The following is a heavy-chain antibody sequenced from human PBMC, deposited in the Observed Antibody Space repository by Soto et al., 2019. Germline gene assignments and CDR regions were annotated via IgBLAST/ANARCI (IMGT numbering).Heavy chain of an antibody. J-gene: IGHJ2*01. CDR1: GVSFSGYY. CDR3: AREIHDILTGPPWVWYFDL. CDR2: INDRGSI. Sequence: QVQLQQWGAGPLSPLETLSLTCGVSGVSFSGYYWAWIRQSPGNGLEWIGEINDRGSINYNPSLTSRVSISVDTSKNHYSLNLRSVTAADTAVYYCAREIHDILTGPPWVWYFDLWGRGTLVTVSS. V-gene: IGHV4-34*01. D-gene: IGHD3-9*01.